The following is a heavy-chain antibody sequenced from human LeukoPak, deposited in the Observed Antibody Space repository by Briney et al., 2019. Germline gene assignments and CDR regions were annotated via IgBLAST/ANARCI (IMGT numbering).Heavy chain of an antibody. Sequence: KPGGSLRLSCAASGFTFSSYSMNWVRQAPGKGLEWVSSISSSSSYMYYADSVKGRFTISRDNAKNSLYLQMNSLRAEDTAVYYCARVLSGYAHSDAFDIWGQGTMVTVSS. D-gene: IGHD5-12*01. CDR2: ISSSSSYM. V-gene: IGHV3-21*01. CDR1: GFTFSSYS. J-gene: IGHJ3*02. CDR3: ARVLSGYAHSDAFDI.